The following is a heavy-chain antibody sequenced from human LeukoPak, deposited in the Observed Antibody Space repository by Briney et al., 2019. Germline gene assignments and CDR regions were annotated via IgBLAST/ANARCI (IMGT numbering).Heavy chain of an antibody. Sequence: SYTLSLTCTVSGGSINNYYLSWIRQPPGNGLDWIGYMYYGESTYYNPSLKSRVTISLDTSKIQLSLKLTSVAAADTAVYYCARDEGATGGFDPWGQGTLVTVSS. V-gene: IGHV4-59*01. J-gene: IGHJ5*02. CDR1: GGSINNYY. CDR3: ARDEGATGGFDP. CDR2: MYYGEST. D-gene: IGHD1-26*01.